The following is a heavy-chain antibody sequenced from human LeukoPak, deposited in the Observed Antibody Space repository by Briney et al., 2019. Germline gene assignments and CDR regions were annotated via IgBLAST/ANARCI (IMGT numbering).Heavy chain of an antibody. J-gene: IGHJ4*02. Sequence: SETLSLTCTVSGGPISSGSYYWNWIRQPAGKGLEWIGRIHSSGSTNYNFSLKSRVTISVDTSKNQFSLKLSSVTAADTAVYYCARSFLSRYCTNGVCWFDYWGQGTLVTVSS. CDR1: GGPISSGSYY. V-gene: IGHV4-61*02. CDR3: ARSFLSRYCTNGVCWFDY. CDR2: IHSSGST. D-gene: IGHD2-8*01.